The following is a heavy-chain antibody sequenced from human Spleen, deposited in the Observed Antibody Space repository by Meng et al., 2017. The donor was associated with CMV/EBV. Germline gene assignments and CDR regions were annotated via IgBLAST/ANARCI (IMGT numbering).Heavy chain of an antibody. V-gene: IGHV3-23*03. CDR3: AKEGVYDFWSDSYYAMDV. CDR2: IYSGNDST. D-gene: IGHD3-3*01. J-gene: IGHJ6*02. Sequence: GGSLRLSCAASGFTFSSYAMSWVRQAPGKRLEWVSVIYSGNDSTYYADSVKGRFTVSRDNSKNTLSLQMNSLRGEDTAVYYCAKEGVYDFWSDSYYAMDVWGQGTTVTVSS. CDR1: GFTFSSYA.